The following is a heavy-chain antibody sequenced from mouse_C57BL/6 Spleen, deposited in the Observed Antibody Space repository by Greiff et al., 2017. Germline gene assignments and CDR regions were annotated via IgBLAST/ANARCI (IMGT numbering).Heavy chain of an antibody. CDR2: INPSSGYT. CDR1: GYSFTSYW. D-gene: IGHD1-1*01. CDR3: ARYVSSSFMDY. J-gene: IGHJ4*01. V-gene: IGHV1-7*01. Sequence: QVQLQQSGAELAKPGASVKLSCKASGYSFTSYWMHWVKQRPGKGLEWIGYINPSSGYTKYTQKFKDKATLTADTSSSTAYMPLSSLTYEDSAVXYCARYVSSSFMDYWGQGTSDTVSS.